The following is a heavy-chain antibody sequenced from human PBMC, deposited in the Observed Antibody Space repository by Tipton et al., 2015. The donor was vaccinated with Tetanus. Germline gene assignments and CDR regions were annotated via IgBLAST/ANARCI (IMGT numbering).Heavy chain of an antibody. CDR1: GGPISSGGFY. J-gene: IGHJ4*02. Sequence: TLSLTCTVSGGPISSGGFYWSWTRQHPGKGLEWIGYILYTGSTYNTPSLKSRVTISVDTSKNQFSLKLTSVTAADTAVYYCARGSRYYFDYWGQGTLVTVSS. V-gene: IGHV4-31*03. CDR3: ARGSRYYFDY. CDR2: ILYTGST.